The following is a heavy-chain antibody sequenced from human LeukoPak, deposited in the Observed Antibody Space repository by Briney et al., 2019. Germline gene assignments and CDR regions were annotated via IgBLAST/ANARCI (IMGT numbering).Heavy chain of an antibody. CDR3: ASATTLSAPLDS. D-gene: IGHD1-14*01. Sequence: GESLKISCKDSGYNFSNYWIGWVRQMPGKGLEWMGIIYPGDSNPRYSPSFQGQVTISADKSISTAYLQWSSPQASDTAIYYCASATTLSAPLDSWGQGTLVTVSS. CDR2: IYPGDSNP. CDR1: GYNFSNYW. V-gene: IGHV5-51*01. J-gene: IGHJ4*02.